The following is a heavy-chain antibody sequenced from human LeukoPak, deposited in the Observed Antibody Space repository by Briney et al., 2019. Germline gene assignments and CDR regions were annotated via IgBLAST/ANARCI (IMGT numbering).Heavy chain of an antibody. CDR3: ARDDPQEYQLLHYYYYYGMDV. D-gene: IGHD2-2*01. CDR1: GYTFTSYA. CDR2: INTNTGNP. Sequence: ASVKVSCKASGYTFTSYAMNWVRQAPGQGLEWMGWINTNTGNPTYAQGFTGRFVFPLDTSVSTAYLQISSLKAEDTAVYYCARDDPQEYQLLHYYYYYGMDVWGQGTTVTVSS. J-gene: IGHJ6*02. V-gene: IGHV7-4-1*02.